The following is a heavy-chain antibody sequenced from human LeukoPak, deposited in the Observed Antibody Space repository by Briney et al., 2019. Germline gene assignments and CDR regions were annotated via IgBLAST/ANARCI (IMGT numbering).Heavy chain of an antibody. Sequence: SETLSLICALYGGSFSGFYWRWIRDPPEKGLVCIGEINNSGSTNYNPPLKSRVTISVDTSKNQFSLKLSSVTAADTAVYYCARSSSYDSSGPAHYWGQGTLVTVSS. V-gene: IGHV4-34*01. CDR2: INNSGST. CDR1: GGSFSGFY. J-gene: IGHJ4*02. D-gene: IGHD3-22*01. CDR3: ARSSSYDSSGPAHY.